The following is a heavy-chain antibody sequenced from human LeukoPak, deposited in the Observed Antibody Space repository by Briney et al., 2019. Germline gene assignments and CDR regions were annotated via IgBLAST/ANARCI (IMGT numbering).Heavy chain of an antibody. Sequence: PSETLSLTCTVSGYSISSGYYWGWIRQPPGKGLEWIGSIYHSGSTYYNPSLKSRVTISVDTSKNQFSLKLSSVTAADTAVYYCASQPYYGSGSYYKKGNWFDPWGQGTLVTVSS. CDR1: GYSISSGYY. CDR3: ASQPYYGSGSYYKKGNWFDP. J-gene: IGHJ5*02. CDR2: IYHSGST. V-gene: IGHV4-38-2*02. D-gene: IGHD3-10*01.